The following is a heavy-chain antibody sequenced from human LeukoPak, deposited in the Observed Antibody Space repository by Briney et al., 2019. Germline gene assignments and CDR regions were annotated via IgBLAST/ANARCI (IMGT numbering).Heavy chain of an antibody. CDR2: INVEGNYI. D-gene: IGHD3-22*01. CDR1: GFTVSRYW. Sequence: GKSLRLSCAASGFTVSRYWMHWVRQAPGKGLVWVARINVEGNYIDYAESVKGRFTTSRDSAMNTLYLQMNSVRTEDTAVYSCARDLTGPYDHWGQGTLVTVSS. J-gene: IGHJ4*02. CDR3: ARDLTGPYDH. V-gene: IGHV3-74*01.